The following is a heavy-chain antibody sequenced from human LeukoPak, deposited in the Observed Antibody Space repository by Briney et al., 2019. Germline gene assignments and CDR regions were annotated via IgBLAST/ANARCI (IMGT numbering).Heavy chain of an antibody. V-gene: IGHV3-30*03. Sequence: GKSLRLSCAASGFTFNNYGMHWVRQAPGKGLEWVAVISYDGRNIHYPDSVKGRFTISRDISTDTLWLQMDSLRTEDTAVYYCGRLAHNAWYAVDHWGQGTLVTVSS. CDR3: GRLAHNAWYAVDH. CDR1: GFTFNNYG. CDR2: ISYDGRNI. D-gene: IGHD6-13*01. J-gene: IGHJ4*02.